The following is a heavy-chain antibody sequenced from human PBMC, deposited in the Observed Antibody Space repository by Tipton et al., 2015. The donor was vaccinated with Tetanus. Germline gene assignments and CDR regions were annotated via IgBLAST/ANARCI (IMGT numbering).Heavy chain of an antibody. V-gene: IGHV3-23*01. J-gene: IGHJ4*02. Sequence: RISCAASGFTFKSYAIKRVGKKTKKENERDTGITGSGTKTYYADSVKGRFTISRDNSKNTVYLQMDSLRADDAAIYYCAKLQLWVLGGNSWGQGTLITVSS. CDR2: ITGSGTKT. D-gene: IGHD3-10*01. CDR1: GFTFKSYA. CDR3: AKLQLWVLGGNS.